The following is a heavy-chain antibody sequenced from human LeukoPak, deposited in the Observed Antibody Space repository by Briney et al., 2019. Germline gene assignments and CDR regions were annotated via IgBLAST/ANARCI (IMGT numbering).Heavy chain of an antibody. CDR1: GGSISSYY. D-gene: IGHD6-13*01. V-gene: IGHV4-59*01. CDR3: ARGIIAAAGTETYNWFDP. Sequence: PSETLSLTCTVSGGSISSYYWSWIRQPPGKGLEWIGYIYYSGSTNFNPSLKSRVTISVDTSKNQFSPKLSPVTAADTAVYFCARGIIAAAGTETYNWFDPWGQGTLVTVSS. J-gene: IGHJ5*02. CDR2: IYYSGST.